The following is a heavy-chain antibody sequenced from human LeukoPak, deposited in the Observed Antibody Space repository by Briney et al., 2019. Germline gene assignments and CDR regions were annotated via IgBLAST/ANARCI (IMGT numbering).Heavy chain of an antibody. Sequence: GGSLRLSCAASGFSLSSYWMHWVRQAPGKGLVWVSRINNDGINTNYADSAKGRFTISKDNAKNTLYLQMNSLRAEDTAVYYCARDEGYSSDYWGQGTLVTVSS. CDR1: GFSLSSYW. CDR2: INNDGINT. CDR3: ARDEGYSSDY. D-gene: IGHD2-15*01. J-gene: IGHJ4*02. V-gene: IGHV3-74*01.